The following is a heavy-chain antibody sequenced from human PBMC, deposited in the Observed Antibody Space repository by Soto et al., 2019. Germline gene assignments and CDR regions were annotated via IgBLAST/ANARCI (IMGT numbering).Heavy chain of an antibody. CDR2: ISGSGGST. CDR3: AKDKSYYYDSSGLVH. Sequence: GSLRLSCAASGFSFSSYAMSWVRQAPGKGLEWVSAISGSGGSTYYADSVKGRFTISRDNSKNTLYLQMNSLRAEDTAVYYCAKDKSYYYDSSGLVHWGQGTLVTVSS. V-gene: IGHV3-23*01. CDR1: GFSFSSYA. J-gene: IGHJ4*02. D-gene: IGHD3-22*01.